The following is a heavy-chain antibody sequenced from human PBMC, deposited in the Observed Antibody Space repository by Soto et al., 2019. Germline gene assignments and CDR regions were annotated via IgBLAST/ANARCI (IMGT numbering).Heavy chain of an antibody. J-gene: IGHJ6*02. Sequence: GGSLRLSCAASGFTFSSYAMHWVRQAPGKGLEWVAVISYDGSNKYYADSVKGRFTISRDNSKNTLYLQMNSLRAEDTAVYYCARDFSSGGSSSWYGNYYYYGMDVWGQGTTVTVSS. CDR3: ARDFSSGGSSSWYGNYYYYGMDV. CDR1: GFTFSSYA. D-gene: IGHD6-13*01. CDR2: ISYDGSNK. V-gene: IGHV3-30-3*01.